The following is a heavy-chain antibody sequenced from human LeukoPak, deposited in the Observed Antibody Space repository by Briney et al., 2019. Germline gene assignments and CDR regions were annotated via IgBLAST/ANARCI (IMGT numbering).Heavy chain of an antibody. D-gene: IGHD5-24*01. CDR1: GYTFTDYY. V-gene: IGHV1-69-2*01. CDR2: VDPEDGET. Sequence: ASVKVSCKVSGYTFTDYYMHWVQPAPGKGLEWMGLVDPEDGETIYAEKFQGRVTITADTSTDTAYMELSSLRSEDTAVYYCATGSVEMATNTLDYWGQGTLVTVSS. CDR3: ATGSVEMATNTLDY. J-gene: IGHJ4*02.